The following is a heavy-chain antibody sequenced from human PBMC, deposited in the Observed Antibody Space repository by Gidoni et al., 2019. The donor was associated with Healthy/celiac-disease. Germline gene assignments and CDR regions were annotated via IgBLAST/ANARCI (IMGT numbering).Heavy chain of an antibody. D-gene: IGHD3-9*01. CDR3: AKDSNDILTGYYSN. CDR2: ISWKSGSI. CDR1: GFTFDGYA. V-gene: IGHV3-9*01. Sequence: EVQLVESGGGLVHPGRSLRLSCPASGFTFDGYAMHWVRQAPGKGLEWVSGISWKSGSIGYAGSVKGRFTISRDNAKNSLYLQMNSLRAEDTALYYCAKDSNDILTGYYSNWGQGTLVTVSS. J-gene: IGHJ4*02.